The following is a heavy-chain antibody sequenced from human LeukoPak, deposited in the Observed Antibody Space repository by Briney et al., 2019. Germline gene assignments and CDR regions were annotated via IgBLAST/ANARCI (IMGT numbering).Heavy chain of an antibody. J-gene: IGHJ3*02. Sequence: PGRSLRLSCAASGFTFSSYSMNWVRQAPGKGLEWVSSISSSSSYIYYADSVKGRFTISRDNAKNSLYLQMNSLRAEDTAVYYCASGGVRGEAFDIWGQGTMVTVSS. D-gene: IGHD3-10*01. V-gene: IGHV3-21*01. CDR1: GFTFSSYS. CDR2: ISSSSSYI. CDR3: ASGGVRGEAFDI.